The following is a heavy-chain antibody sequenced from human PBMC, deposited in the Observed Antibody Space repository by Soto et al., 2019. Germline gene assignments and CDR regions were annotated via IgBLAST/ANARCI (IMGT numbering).Heavy chain of an antibody. CDR1: GYTSTAYY. D-gene: IGHD5-12*01. CDR2: INPNSGGT. V-gene: IGHV1-2*02. CDR3: ARGGGRGYNELDP. J-gene: IGHJ5*02. Sequence: ASVKVSCKASGYTSTAYYMHWVRQAPGQGLEWMGWINPNSGGTYHAQNFQGRVTMTRDTSTTTAYMELASLRSDDTAVYYCARGGGRGYNELDPWGHGTLVTVSS.